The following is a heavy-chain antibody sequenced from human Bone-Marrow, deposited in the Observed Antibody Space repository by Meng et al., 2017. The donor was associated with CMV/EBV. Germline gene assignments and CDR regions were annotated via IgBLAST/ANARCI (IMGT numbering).Heavy chain of an antibody. CDR3: VKGTGNDILYGYFDY. CDR1: GFTVDDYA. D-gene: IGHD3-9*01. CDR2: ISWNGNTI. Sequence: GGSLRLSCTASGFTVDDYALHWVRQPPGKGLEWVSGISWNGNTIDYVYSVSGRFTISRDNATNSVHLLMDRLRLEATAKYFCVKGTGNDILYGYFDYWGRGVLVTVSS. J-gene: IGHJ4*02. V-gene: IGHV3-9*01.